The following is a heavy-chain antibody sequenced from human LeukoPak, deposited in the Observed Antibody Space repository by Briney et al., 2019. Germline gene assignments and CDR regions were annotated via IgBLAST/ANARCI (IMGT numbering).Heavy chain of an antibody. CDR3: ASGRVRRIGDAFDI. Sequence: GGSLRLSCAASGFTFGDNGRSWVRRATGKGEEWDPGINWNGGRRVYVESVKGRFNICRDKARKYVDVQMDSLRTGDTALYYCASGRVRRIGDAFDIWGQGTMVTVSS. V-gene: IGHV3-20*04. D-gene: IGHD2-15*01. CDR2: INWNGGRR. J-gene: IGHJ3*02. CDR1: GFTFGDNG.